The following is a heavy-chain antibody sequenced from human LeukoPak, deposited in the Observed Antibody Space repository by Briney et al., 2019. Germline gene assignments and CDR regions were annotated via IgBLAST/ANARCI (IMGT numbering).Heavy chain of an antibody. Sequence: GGSLRLSCAASGFTFSSYSMNWVRQAPGKGLEWVSSISSSSSYIYFADSVKGRFTISRDNAKNSVYLQMNSQRAEDTAVYYCARGQYDYSSSWYGDYWGQGTLVTVSS. J-gene: IGHJ4*02. V-gene: IGHV3-21*01. CDR2: ISSSSSYI. CDR3: ARGQYDYSSSWYGDY. D-gene: IGHD6-13*01. CDR1: GFTFSSYS.